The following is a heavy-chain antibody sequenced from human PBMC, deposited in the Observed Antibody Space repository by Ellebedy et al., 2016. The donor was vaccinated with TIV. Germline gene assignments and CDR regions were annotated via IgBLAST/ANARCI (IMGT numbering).Heavy chain of an antibody. Sequence: MPSETLSLTCTVSGASFRSGGYYWTWIRQHPGKGLEWIGYIYHSGNTYYNPSLKSPVTISVDTSKNQFSLKLSSVTAADTAVYYCARGAPDSKGYYYFDYWGQGTLVTVSS. CDR2: IYHSGNT. CDR3: ARGAPDSKGYYYFDY. D-gene: IGHD3-22*01. J-gene: IGHJ4*02. V-gene: IGHV4-31*01. CDR1: GASFRSGGYY.